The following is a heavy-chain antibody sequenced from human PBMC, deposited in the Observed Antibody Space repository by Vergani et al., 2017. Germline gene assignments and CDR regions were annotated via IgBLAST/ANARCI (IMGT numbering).Heavy chain of an antibody. Sequence: QVQLVQSGAEVKKPGASVKVSCKASGYTFTSYGISWVRQAPGQGLEWMGWISAYNGNTNYAQKLQGRVTMTTDTSTSTAHMELRSLRSDDTAVYYCARDTYCSSTSCALHYYYYGMDVWGQGTTVTVSS. CDR2: ISAYNGNT. V-gene: IGHV1-18*01. CDR3: ARDTYCSSTSCALHYYYYGMDV. CDR1: GYTFTSYG. J-gene: IGHJ6*02. D-gene: IGHD2-2*01.